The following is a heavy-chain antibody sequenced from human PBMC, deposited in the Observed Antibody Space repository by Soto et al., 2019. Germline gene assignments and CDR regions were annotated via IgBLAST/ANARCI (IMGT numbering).Heavy chain of an antibody. Sequence: SETLSLTCTFSGVSISSGGYYWSWIRQHPGKGLEWIGYIYYSGSTYYNPSLKSRVTISVDTSKNQFSLKLSSVTAADTAVYYCASVVVPAAIGVFDIGGKGKMVTVS. D-gene: IGHD2-2*02. V-gene: IGHV4-31*03. J-gene: IGHJ3*02. CDR1: GVSISSGGYY. CDR3: ASVVVPAAIGVFDI. CDR2: IYYSGST.